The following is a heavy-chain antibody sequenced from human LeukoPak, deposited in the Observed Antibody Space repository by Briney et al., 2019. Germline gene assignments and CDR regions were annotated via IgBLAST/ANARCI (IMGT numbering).Heavy chain of an antibody. V-gene: IGHV3-30*03. CDR1: GFTFSRHG. CDR3: ARDRAWNYFDY. D-gene: IGHD3-3*01. Sequence: GGSLRLSYAPSGFTFSRHGMHWVRQAPGKGLEWVAIISNDGSRKYYAHSVEGRLTISRDNSKNTLYLQMDSLRAEDTAVYYCARDRAWNYFDYWGQGTLVTVSS. J-gene: IGHJ4*02. CDR2: ISNDGSRK.